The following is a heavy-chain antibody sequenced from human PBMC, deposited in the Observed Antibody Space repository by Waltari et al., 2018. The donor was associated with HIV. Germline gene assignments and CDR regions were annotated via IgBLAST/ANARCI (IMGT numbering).Heavy chain of an antibody. CDR1: GFTFSSYG. J-gene: IGHJ4*02. D-gene: IGHD3-22*01. Sequence: QVQLVESGGGVVQPGRSLRLSCAASGFTFSSYGMHWVRQAPGKGLEWLAVVWYDGKNKYYADSVKGRFTVARDNCKNTLFLQMNSLRVDDTAVYYCARTPYDTSGYCFDYWGQGTLVTVSS. CDR2: VWYDGKNK. CDR3: ARTPYDTSGYCFDY. V-gene: IGHV3-33*01.